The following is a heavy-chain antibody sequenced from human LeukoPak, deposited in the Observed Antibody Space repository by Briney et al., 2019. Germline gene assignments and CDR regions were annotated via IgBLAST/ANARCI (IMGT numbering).Heavy chain of an antibody. CDR3: PRLGRLTGFDP. CDR2: IYYSGST. V-gene: IGHV4-59*08. CDR1: GGSISSYY. D-gene: IGHD5-12*01. Sequence: SETLSLTCTVSGGSISSYYWSWIRQPPGKGLEWIGYIYYSGSTNYNPSLKSRVTISVDTSKNQFSLKLSSVTAADTAVYYCPRLGRLTGFDPWGQGTLVTVSS. J-gene: IGHJ5*02.